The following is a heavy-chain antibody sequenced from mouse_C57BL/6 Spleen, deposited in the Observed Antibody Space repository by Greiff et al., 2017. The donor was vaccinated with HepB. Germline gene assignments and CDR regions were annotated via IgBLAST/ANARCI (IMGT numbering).Heavy chain of an antibody. CDR3: ARSYYYGSSSRNYFDY. CDR2: IYPGSGST. J-gene: IGHJ2*01. CDR1: GYTFTSYW. Sequence: VQLQQPGAELVKPGASVKMSCKASGYTFTSYWITWVKQRPGQGLEWIGDIYPGSGSTNYNEKFKSKATLTVDTSSSTAYMQLSSLTSEDSAVYYCARSYYYGSSSRNYFDYWGQGTTLTVSS. D-gene: IGHD1-1*01. V-gene: IGHV1-55*01.